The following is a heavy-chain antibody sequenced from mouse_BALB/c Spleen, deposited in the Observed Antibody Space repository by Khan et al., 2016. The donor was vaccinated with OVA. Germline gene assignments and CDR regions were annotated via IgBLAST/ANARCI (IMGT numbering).Heavy chain of an antibody. Sequence: EVKLLESGPGLVKPSQSLSLTCTVTGYSITSDYAWNWIRQFPGNKLEWMGFISYSGNTNYNPSLKSRISITRDTSKNQFFLQLNSVTTEDPATYYCARVYGGDFDYWGQGTTLTVSS. CDR3: ARVYGGDFDY. CDR2: ISYSGNT. J-gene: IGHJ2*01. D-gene: IGHD1-1*01. CDR1: GYSITSDYA. V-gene: IGHV3-2*02.